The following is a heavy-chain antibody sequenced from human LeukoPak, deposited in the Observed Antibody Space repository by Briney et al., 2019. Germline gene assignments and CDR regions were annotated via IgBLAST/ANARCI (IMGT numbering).Heavy chain of an antibody. V-gene: IGHV3-9*03. CDR3: AKDIYGDYGRPGFDY. CDR1: GFTFDDYA. D-gene: IGHD4-17*01. Sequence: GGSLRLSCAASGFTFDDYAMHWIRQPPGKGLEWVSGISWNSGSIGYADSVKGRFTISRDNAKNSLYLQMNSLRAEDMALYYCAKDIYGDYGRPGFDYWGQGTLVTVSS. J-gene: IGHJ4*02. CDR2: ISWNSGSI.